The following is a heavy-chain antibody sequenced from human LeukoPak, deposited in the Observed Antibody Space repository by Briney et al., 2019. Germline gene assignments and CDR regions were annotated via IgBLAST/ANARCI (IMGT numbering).Heavy chain of an antibody. J-gene: IGHJ6*02. D-gene: IGHD2-2*02. CDR3: ARGYCSSTSCYNYYYGMDV. CDR2: IYTSGST. Sequence: SETLSLTCTVSGGSISSGSYYWSWIRQPAGQGLVWLGRIYTSGSTNYNPSLKSRVTISVDTSKNQFSLKLSSVTAADTAVYYCARGYCSSTSCYNYYYGMDVWGQGTTVTVSS. V-gene: IGHV4-61*02. CDR1: GGSISSGSYY.